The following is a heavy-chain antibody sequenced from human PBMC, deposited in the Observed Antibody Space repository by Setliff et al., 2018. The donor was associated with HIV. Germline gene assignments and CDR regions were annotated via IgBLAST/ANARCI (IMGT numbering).Heavy chain of an antibody. CDR3: AKPLPTANGWHRVFDF. CDR2: IKPDGSDK. J-gene: IGHJ4*02. Sequence: PGGSLRLSCAASGFTFSSFAVSWVRQAPGKGLERVANIKPDGSDKCYVDSVKGRFTISRDNAKNSLYLQMNSLRAEDTAVYYCAKPLPTANGWHRVFDFWGQGTSVTVSS. D-gene: IGHD6-19*01. V-gene: IGHV3-7*01. CDR1: GFTFSSFA.